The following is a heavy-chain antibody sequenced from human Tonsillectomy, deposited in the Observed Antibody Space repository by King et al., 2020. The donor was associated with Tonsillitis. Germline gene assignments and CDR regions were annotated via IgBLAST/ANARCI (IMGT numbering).Heavy chain of an antibody. D-gene: IGHD3-9*01. CDR1: GFTFSSYS. CDR2: ISSRSTYK. CDR3: ARDRGILTCYVDC. V-gene: IGHV3-21*01. J-gene: IGHJ4*02. Sequence: VQLVESGGGLVKPGGSLRLSCAASGFTFSSYSMNWVRQAPGKGLEWVSSISSRSTYKYYADSVKGRFTISRDNAKNSLYLQMNSLRDEDTAVYYCARDRGILTCYVDCWGQGTLVTVSS.